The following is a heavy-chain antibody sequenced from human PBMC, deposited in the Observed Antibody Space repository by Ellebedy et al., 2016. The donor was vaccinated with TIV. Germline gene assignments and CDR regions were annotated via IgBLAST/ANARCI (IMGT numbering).Heavy chain of an antibody. V-gene: IGHV3-30-3*01. J-gene: IGHJ3*02. CDR2: LSYDGNDK. D-gene: IGHD1-26*01. Sequence: GESLKISXAASGFTFSSYFIHWVRQAPGKGLDWVAFLSYDGNDKYYADSVKGRFTVSRDNSKNTLYLQMNSLRAEDSAMYYCAREGGNSWSYVDAFDIWGQGTMVTVSS. CDR1: GFTFSSYF. CDR3: AREGGNSWSYVDAFDI.